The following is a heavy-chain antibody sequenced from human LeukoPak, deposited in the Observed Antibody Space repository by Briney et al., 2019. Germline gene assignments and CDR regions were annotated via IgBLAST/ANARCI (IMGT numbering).Heavy chain of an antibody. CDR1: GFTFSSFW. J-gene: IGHJ6*02. Sequence: GGSLRLSCAASGFTFSSFWMSCVRQAPGKGVGWVANIKQDGSEKYYVDSVKGRFTISRDNAKNSLYLQMNSLRAEDTAVYYCARDPRDYYYGMDVWGQGTTVTVSS. CDR3: ARDPRDYYYGMDV. V-gene: IGHV3-7*04. CDR2: IKQDGSEK.